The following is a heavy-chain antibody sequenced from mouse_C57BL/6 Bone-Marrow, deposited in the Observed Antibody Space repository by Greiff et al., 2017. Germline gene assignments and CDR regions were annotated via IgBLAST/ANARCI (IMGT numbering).Heavy chain of an antibody. J-gene: IGHJ3*01. CDR1: GFSLNTFDMS. V-gene: IGHV8-8*01. Sequence: QVQLKESGPGILQPSQTLSLTCSFSGFSLNTFDMSVGWIRPPSGKGLEWLAHIWWDDVKYYNPALKSRLTISKDTSKNLVFLKIANVDTADTATYYCARGYYGSSSWFAYWGQGTLVTVSA. CDR2: IWWDDVK. CDR3: ARGYYGSSSWFAY. D-gene: IGHD1-1*01.